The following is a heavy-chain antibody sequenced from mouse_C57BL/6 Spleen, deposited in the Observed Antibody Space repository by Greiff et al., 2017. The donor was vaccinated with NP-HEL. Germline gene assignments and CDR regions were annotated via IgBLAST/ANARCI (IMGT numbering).Heavy chain of an antibody. V-gene: IGHV1-15*01. D-gene: IGHD1-1*01. CDR3: TRRDYYGSSPLYYAMDY. Sequence: QVQLKESGAELVRPGASVTLSCKASGYTFTDYEMHWVKQTPVHGLEWIGAIDPETGGTAYNQKIKGKAILTADKSSSTAYMELRSLTSEDSAVYYCTRRDYYGSSPLYYAMDYWGQGTSVTVSS. J-gene: IGHJ4*01. CDR2: IDPETGGT. CDR1: GYTFTDYE.